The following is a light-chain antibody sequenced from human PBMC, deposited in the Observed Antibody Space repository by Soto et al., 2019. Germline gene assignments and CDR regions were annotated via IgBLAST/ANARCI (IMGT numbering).Light chain of an antibody. Sequence: DIQMTQSPSSLSASVGDRVTITCRASQSIRSFLNWYHQKPGKAPKLLIYGASNVQSGVPSRFSGSLSGTDFTLTISSLQPEDFATYYCQQSYNSPRTFGQGTKVYFK. CDR2: GAS. V-gene: IGKV1-39*01. CDR3: QQSYNSPRT. CDR1: QSIRSF. J-gene: IGKJ1*01.